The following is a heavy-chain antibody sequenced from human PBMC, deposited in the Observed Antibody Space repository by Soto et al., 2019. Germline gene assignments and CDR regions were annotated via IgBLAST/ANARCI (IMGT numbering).Heavy chain of an antibody. CDR1: GGSISSYY. V-gene: IGHV4-59*08. D-gene: IGHD3-3*01. CDR2: IYYSGST. J-gene: IGHJ4*02. Sequence: SETLSLTCTVSGGSISSYYWSWIRQPPGKGLEWIGYIYYSGSTNYNPSLKSRVTISVDTSKNQFSLKLSSVTAADTAVYYCARAYDFFDYWGQGTLVTVSS. CDR3: ARAYDFFDY.